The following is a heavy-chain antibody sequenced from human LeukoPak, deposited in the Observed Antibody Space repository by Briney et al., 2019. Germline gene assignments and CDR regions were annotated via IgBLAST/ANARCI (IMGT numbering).Heavy chain of an antibody. CDR2: INPSGGST. CDR1: GYTFTSYY. D-gene: IGHD4-11*01. J-gene: IGHJ5*02. V-gene: IGHV1-46*01. Sequence: GASVKVSCTASGYTFTSYYMHWVRQAPGQGLEWMGIINPSGGSTSYAQKFQGRVTMTRDTSTSTVYMELSSLRSEDTAVYYCARDLGVGNYVSWFDPWGQGTLVTVSS. CDR3: ARDLGVGNYVSWFDP.